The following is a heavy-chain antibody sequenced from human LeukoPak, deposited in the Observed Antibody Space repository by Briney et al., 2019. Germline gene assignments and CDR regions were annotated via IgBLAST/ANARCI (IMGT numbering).Heavy chain of an antibody. D-gene: IGHD1-26*01. CDR3: VRQGLQSGTYPAY. J-gene: IGHJ4*02. CDR2: LYPDGSAT. V-gene: IGHV5-51*01. CDR1: GYTFNNYW. Sequence: GESLKISCKASGYTFNNYWIGWVRQMPGRGLDWMGMLYPDGSATTYHPSFEGRVTISADKSVTTAYLEWNSLKASDTALYYCVRQGLQSGTYPAYWGPGTLVTVSS.